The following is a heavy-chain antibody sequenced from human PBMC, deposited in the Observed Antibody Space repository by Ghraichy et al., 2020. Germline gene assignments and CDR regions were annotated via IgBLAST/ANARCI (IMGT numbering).Heavy chain of an antibody. CDR3: ARVTYYYDSSGSEVDY. J-gene: IGHJ4*02. D-gene: IGHD3-22*01. V-gene: IGHV2-70*01. CDR1: GFSLSTSGMC. CDR2: IDWDDDK. Sequence: SGPTLVKPTQTLTLTCTFSGFSLSTSGMCVSWIRQPPGKALEWLALIDWDDDKYYSTSLKTRLTISKDTSKNQVVLTMTNMDPVDTATYYCARVTYYYDSSGSEVDYWGQGTLVTVSS.